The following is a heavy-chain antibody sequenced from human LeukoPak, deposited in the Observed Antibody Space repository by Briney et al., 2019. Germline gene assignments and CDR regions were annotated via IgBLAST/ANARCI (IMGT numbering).Heavy chain of an antibody. V-gene: IGHV3-30*03. CDR1: GFTFSSYG. CDR2: ISYDGSNK. D-gene: IGHD2-15*01. Sequence: HPGRSLRLSCAASGFTFSSYGMHWVRQAPGKGLEWVAVISYDGSNKYYADSVKGRFTISRDNSKNTLYLQMNSLRAEDTAVYYCARDAIYCSGGSCYFDYWGQGTLVTVPS. J-gene: IGHJ4*02. CDR3: ARDAIYCSGGSCYFDY.